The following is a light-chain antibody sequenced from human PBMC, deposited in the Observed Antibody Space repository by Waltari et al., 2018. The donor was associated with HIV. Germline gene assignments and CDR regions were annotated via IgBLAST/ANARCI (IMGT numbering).Light chain of an antibody. J-gene: IGKJ3*01. CDR3: QQYYSYST. V-gene: IGKV1-5*03. CDR2: KAS. Sequence: DIPLTQSPSTVSASVGDRITITCRASQTVYNWLAWYQHGPGKAPKLLIYKASTLESGVPPRFSGSGSGTEFTLTINGLQSDDFATYYCQQYYSYSTFGPGTKVDIK. CDR1: QTVYNW.